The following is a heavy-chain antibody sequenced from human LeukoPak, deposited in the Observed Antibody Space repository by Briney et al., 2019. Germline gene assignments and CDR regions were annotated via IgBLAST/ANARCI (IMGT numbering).Heavy chain of an antibody. CDR2: INPNSGGT. CDR3: AGGAGSSGWFDY. V-gene: IGHV1-2*02. Sequence: ASVKVSCKASGYTFTGDYMHWVRQAPGQGLEWMGWINPNSGGTNYAQKFQGRVTMTRDTSISTAYMELSRLRSGDTAVYYCAGGAGSSGWFDYWGQGTLVTVSS. J-gene: IGHJ4*02. CDR1: GYTFTGDY. D-gene: IGHD6-19*01.